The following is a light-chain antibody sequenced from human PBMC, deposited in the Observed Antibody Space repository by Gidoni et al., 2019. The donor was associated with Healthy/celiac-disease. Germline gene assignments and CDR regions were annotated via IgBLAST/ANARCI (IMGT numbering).Light chain of an antibody. Sequence: QSALTQPASVSGSPGPSITISCTGTSSDVGGYNYVSWNQQHPGKAPKLMIYDVSNRPSGVSNRFSGSKSGNTASLTISGLQAEDEADYYCSSYTSSSTLVFGTGTKVTVL. CDR1: SSDVGGYNY. J-gene: IGLJ1*01. CDR2: DVS. V-gene: IGLV2-14*01. CDR3: SSYTSSSTLV.